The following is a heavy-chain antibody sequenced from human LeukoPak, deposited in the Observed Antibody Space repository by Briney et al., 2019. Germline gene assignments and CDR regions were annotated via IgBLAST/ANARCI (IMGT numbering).Heavy chain of an antibody. CDR3: AKVSSYGDYVDY. CDR1: GFSFSSYA. J-gene: IGHJ4*02. CDR2: ISGSGGST. V-gene: IGHV3-23*01. D-gene: IGHD4-17*01. Sequence: GGSLRLSCAASGFSFSSYAMSWVRQAPGKGLEWVSAISGSGGSTYYADSVKGRFTISRDNSKNALSLQMNSLRAEDTAVYYCAKVSSYGDYVDYWSQGTLVTVSS.